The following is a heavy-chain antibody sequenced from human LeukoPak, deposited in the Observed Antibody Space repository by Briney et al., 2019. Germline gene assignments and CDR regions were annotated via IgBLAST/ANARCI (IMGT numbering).Heavy chain of an antibody. D-gene: IGHD6-13*01. CDR1: GGSISSGNW. CDR2: IYHSGST. CDR3: ARGLLAAGTDY. Sequence: SETLSLTCAVSGGSISSGNWWSWVRRPPGKGLEWIGQIYHSGSTNYNPSLKSRVTISVEKSKNQFSLNLTSVTAADTAVYYCARGLLAAGTDYWGQGTLVTVSS. V-gene: IGHV4-4*02. J-gene: IGHJ4*02.